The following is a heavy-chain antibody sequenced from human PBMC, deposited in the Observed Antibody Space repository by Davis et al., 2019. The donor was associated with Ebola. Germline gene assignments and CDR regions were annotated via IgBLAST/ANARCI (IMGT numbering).Heavy chain of an antibody. CDR1: GGSISSGGQY. D-gene: IGHD3-3*01. CDR2: IYSHGSV. Sequence: PSETLSLTCTVSGGSISSGGQYWSWIRQHPVKGLEWIGYIYSHGSVHYNPSLRSRSVISVDTSKNQFSLKLNFVTAADTAVYYCAGRNTWSGLGWVFFDYWGQGTLVTVSS. J-gene: IGHJ4*02. V-gene: IGHV4-31*03. CDR3: AGRNTWSGLGWVFFDY.